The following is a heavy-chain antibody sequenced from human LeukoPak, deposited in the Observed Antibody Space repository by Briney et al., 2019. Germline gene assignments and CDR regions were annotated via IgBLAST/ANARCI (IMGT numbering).Heavy chain of an antibody. D-gene: IGHD3-3*01. Sequence: SETLSLTCAVYGGSFSGYYWSWIRQPPGKGLEWIGEINHSGSTNYNPSLKSRVTISVDTSKNQFSLKLSSVTAADTAVYYCARPYYYDFWSGYYAHNYYYYGMDVWGQGTTVTVS. CDR3: ARPYYYDFWSGYYAHNYYYYGMDV. CDR1: GGSFSGYY. J-gene: IGHJ6*02. CDR2: INHSGST. V-gene: IGHV4-34*01.